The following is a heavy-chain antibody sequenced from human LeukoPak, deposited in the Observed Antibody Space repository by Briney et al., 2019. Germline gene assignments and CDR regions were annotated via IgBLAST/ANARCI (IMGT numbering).Heavy chain of an antibody. D-gene: IGHD3-9*01. Sequence: GGSLRLSCAASGFTFSTNGMHWVRQAPGKGLEWVTYIRYHGNEKYYAESVKGRFTISRYNSKNTLFLQMHSLRAEDTAVYYCVKDFEWSFDYWGQGTLVTVSS. CDR1: GFTFSTNG. CDR2: IRYHGNEK. V-gene: IGHV3-30*02. CDR3: VKDFEWSFDY. J-gene: IGHJ4*02.